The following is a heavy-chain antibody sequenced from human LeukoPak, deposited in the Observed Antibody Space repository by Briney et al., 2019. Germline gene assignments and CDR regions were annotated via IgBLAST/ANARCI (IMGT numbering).Heavy chain of an antibody. D-gene: IGHD3-10*01. CDR3: AKHTGAMVRGVIPY. J-gene: IGHJ4*02. V-gene: IGHV3-23*01. Sequence: GGSLRLSCAASGFTFSSYSMNWVRQAPGKGLEWVSAISGSGGSTYYADSVKGRFTISRDNSKNTLYLQMNSLRAEDTAVYYCAKHTGAMVRGVIPYWGQGTLVTVSS. CDR2: ISGSGGST. CDR1: GFTFSSYS.